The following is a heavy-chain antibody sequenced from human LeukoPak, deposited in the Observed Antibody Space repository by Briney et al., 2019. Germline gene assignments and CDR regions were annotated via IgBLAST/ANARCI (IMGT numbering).Heavy chain of an antibody. D-gene: IGHD6-19*01. Sequence: GGALRLFCVVSGLTLCNFAMTWVRQNPEEGLEGVSTIRGVGGSTYYPAAVKGRFIISRDNSKNTLSLQMNTLRDDDTAVYYCAKDRSLVAGHTFDYWGQGTLVTVSS. CDR1: GLTLCNFA. V-gene: IGHV3-23*01. CDR3: AKDRSLVAGHTFDY. J-gene: IGHJ4*02. CDR2: IRGVGGST.